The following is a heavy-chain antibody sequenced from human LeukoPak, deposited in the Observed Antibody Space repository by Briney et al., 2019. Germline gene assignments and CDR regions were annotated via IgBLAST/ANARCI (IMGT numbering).Heavy chain of an antibody. D-gene: IGHD6-13*01. Sequence: WASVKVSCKASGYTFTAYYMHWVRQAPGQGLKWMGWIDPNGGGTKYAQNFQGRVTMARDTSISTAYMELSRLTSDDTAVYYCARGGGLAAAGTRFDYWGQGTLVTVSS. CDR1: GYTFTAYY. J-gene: IGHJ4*02. CDR3: ARGGGLAAAGTRFDY. V-gene: IGHV1-2*02. CDR2: IDPNGGGT.